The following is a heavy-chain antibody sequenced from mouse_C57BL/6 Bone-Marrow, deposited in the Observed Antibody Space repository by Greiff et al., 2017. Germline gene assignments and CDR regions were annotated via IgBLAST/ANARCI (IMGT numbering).Heavy chain of an antibody. CDR2: ILPGSGST. CDR3: AKRPYYSNYDYYAMDD. CDR1: GYTFTGYW. Sequence: VQLQQSGAELMKPGASVKLSCKATGYTFTGYWIEWVKQRPGHGLEWIGEILPGSGSTNYNEKFKGKATFTADTSSNTAYMQLSSLTTEDSAIYYCAKRPYYSNYDYYAMDDWGQGTSVTVSS. J-gene: IGHJ4*01. D-gene: IGHD2-5*01. V-gene: IGHV1-9*01.